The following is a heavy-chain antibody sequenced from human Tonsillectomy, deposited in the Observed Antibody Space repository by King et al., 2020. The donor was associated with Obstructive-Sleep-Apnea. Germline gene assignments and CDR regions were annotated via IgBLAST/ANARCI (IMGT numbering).Heavy chain of an antibody. CDR2: ITSSGHSI. Sequence: VQLVESGGGLVQSGGSLRLSCAASGVTFPNFCMIWVLQAPGKGLEWISFITSSGHSIDYADSVKGRFTVSSDNAKNSLDLQMNILRAEDTAVYYCARDGWRYFDLWGRGTLVTVSS. D-gene: IGHD2-15*01. J-gene: IGHJ2*01. CDR3: ARDGWRYFDL. CDR1: GVTFPNFC. V-gene: IGHV3-48*04.